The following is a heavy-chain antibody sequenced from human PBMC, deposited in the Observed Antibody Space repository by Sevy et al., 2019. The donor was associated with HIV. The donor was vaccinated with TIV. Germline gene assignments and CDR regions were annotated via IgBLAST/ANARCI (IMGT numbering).Heavy chain of an antibody. CDR1: GGSFSGYY. D-gene: IGHD1-26*01. CDR2: INHSGST. V-gene: IGHV4-34*01. Sequence: SETLSLTCAVYGGSFSGYYWSWIRQPPGKGLEWIGEINHSGSTNYNPSLKSRVTISVDTSKNQFSLKLSSVTAADTAVYYCARGTLLIVGPPSFDYWDQGTLVTVS. J-gene: IGHJ4*02. CDR3: ARGTLLIVGPPSFDY.